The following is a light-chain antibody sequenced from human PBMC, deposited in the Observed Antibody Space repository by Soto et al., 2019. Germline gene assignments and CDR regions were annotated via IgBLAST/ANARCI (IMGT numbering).Light chain of an antibody. CDR2: DVS. Sequence: QSALTQPASVSGSPGQAITISCTGTSSDVGGYTHVSWYQQHPGKAPKFIIYDVSNRPSGVSNRFSGSKSGNTASLTISGLQAEDEADYYCSSYTTSNTRQIVFGTGTKLTVL. V-gene: IGLV2-14*01. J-gene: IGLJ1*01. CDR1: SSDVGGYTH. CDR3: SSYTTSNTRQIV.